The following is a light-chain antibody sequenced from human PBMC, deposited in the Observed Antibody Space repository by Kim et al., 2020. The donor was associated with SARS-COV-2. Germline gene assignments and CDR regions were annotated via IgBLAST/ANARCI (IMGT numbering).Light chain of an antibody. CDR3: QQYTSSPIT. CDR2: DAS. V-gene: IGKV3-20*01. CDR1: QTVRSGY. J-gene: IGKJ5*01. Sequence: PPGESATLSCRASQTVRSGYLAWYQLKPGQAPRLVMYDASSRAAGIPDRFSGSGSGTDFTLTISRLEPEDFAVYYCQQYTSSPITFGQGTRLEIK.